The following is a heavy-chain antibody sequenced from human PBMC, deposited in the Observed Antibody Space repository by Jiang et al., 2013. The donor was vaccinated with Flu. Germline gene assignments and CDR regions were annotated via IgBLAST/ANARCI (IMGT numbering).Heavy chain of an antibody. CDR1: GGSISSGSYY. CDR3: ARVRHAGDSSGYYRDY. Sequence: GSGLVKPSQTLSLTCTVSGGSISSGSYYWSWIRQPAGKGLEWIGRIYTSGSTNYNPSLKSRVTISVDTSKNQFSLKLSSVTAADTAVYYCARVRHAGDSSGYYRDYWGQGTLVTVSS. CDR2: IYTSGST. D-gene: IGHD3-22*01. J-gene: IGHJ4*02. V-gene: IGHV4-61*02.